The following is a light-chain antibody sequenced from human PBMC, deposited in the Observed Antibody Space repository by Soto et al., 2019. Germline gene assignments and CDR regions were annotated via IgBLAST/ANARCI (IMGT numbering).Light chain of an antibody. J-gene: IGKJ2*01. CDR2: WAS. V-gene: IGKV4-1*01. Sequence: DIVMTQSPDSLAVSMGERATINCKSSQSILYSPNNKNYLAWYQQKPWQPPKVLINWASTRESGVPDRYSSRGSGTDFTLPIISPQAEDVEFYYCQHYCSTSKPFGQGTKLEI. CDR1: QSILYSPNNKNY. CDR3: QHYCSTSKP.